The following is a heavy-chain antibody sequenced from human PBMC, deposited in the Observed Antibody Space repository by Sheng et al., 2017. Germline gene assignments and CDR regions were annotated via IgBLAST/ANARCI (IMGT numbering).Heavy chain of an antibody. Sequence: EVQLLESGGSLVQPGGSLRLSCAASGFTFSSHAMTWVRQAPGKGLEWVSGISSSGGGTYYADSVQGRFSISRDNSKNTLYLQMNSLRVEDTAVYYCATIRNGNFDYWGQGTLVTV. V-gene: IGHV3-23*01. CDR1: GFTFSSHA. J-gene: IGHJ4*02. D-gene: IGHD1-1*01. CDR3: ATIRNGNFDY. CDR2: ISSSGGGT.